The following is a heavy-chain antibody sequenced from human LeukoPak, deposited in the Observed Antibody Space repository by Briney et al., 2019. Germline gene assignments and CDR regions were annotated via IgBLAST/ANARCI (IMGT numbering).Heavy chain of an antibody. V-gene: IGHV3-53*01. CDR2: IYSGGST. Sequence: GGSLRLSCVVSGLTFSSHWMSWVRQAPGKGLEWVSVIYSGGSTYYADSVKGRFTISRDNSKNTLYLQMNSLRAEDTAVYYCARDLTRSADYWGQGTLVTVSS. J-gene: IGHJ4*02. CDR1: GLTFSSHW. CDR3: ARDLTRSADY.